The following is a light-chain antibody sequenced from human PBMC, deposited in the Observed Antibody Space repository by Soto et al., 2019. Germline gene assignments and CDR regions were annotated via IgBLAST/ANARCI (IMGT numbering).Light chain of an antibody. CDR2: EVS. V-gene: IGKV2D-29*01. J-gene: IGKJ1*01. Sequence: DIVMTQTPLSLSVTPGQPASISCKSSRSLLHSDGKTYFSWYLQKTGQPPQLLSYEVSNRFSGMQDRFSGSESGTDFTLKISRVEAEDVGIYYSMKPIQPPWTFGQANKVEI. CDR3: MKPIQPPWT. CDR1: RSLLHSDGKTY.